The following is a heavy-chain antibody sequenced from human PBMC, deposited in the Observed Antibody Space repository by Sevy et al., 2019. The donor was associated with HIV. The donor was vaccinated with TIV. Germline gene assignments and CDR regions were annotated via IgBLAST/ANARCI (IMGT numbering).Heavy chain of an antibody. CDR3: ARARRIAAAGTSNYYYYGMDV. J-gene: IGHJ6*02. D-gene: IGHD6-13*01. CDR2: IYYSGST. Sequence: SEPLSLTCTVSGGSISSYYWSWIRQPPGKGLEWIGYIYYSGSTNYNPSLKSRVTISVDTSKNQFSLKLSSVTAADTAAYYCARARRIAAAGTSNYYYYGMDVWGQGTTVTVSS. CDR1: GGSISSYY. V-gene: IGHV4-59*13.